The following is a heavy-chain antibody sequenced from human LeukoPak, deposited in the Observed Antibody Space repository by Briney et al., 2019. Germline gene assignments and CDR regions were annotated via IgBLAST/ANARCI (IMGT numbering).Heavy chain of an antibody. CDR2: ISAYNGNT. Sequence: ASVKVSCKASGYTFTSYGISWVRQAPGQGLEWMGWISAYNGNTNYAQKLQGRVTMTTDTSTSTAYMELRSLRFDDTAVYYCARGSSYCSSTSCSPDFDYWGQGTLVTVSS. V-gene: IGHV1-18*01. CDR1: GYTFTSYG. J-gene: IGHJ4*02. D-gene: IGHD2-2*01. CDR3: ARGSSYCSSTSCSPDFDY.